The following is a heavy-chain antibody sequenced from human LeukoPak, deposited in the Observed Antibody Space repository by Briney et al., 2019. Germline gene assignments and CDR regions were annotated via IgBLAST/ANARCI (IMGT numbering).Heavy chain of an antibody. CDR1: GYTFTGYY. CDR2: INPNSGGT. Sequence: ASVKVSCKASGYTFTGYYMHWVRQAPGQGLEWMGWINPNSGGTNYAQKFQGRVTMTRDTSISTAYMELSRLRSDGTAVYYCARGFVVVPAAIPLQLWWYWGQGTLVTVSS. J-gene: IGHJ4*02. V-gene: IGHV1-2*02. D-gene: IGHD2-2*01. CDR3: ARGFVVVPAAIPLQLWWY.